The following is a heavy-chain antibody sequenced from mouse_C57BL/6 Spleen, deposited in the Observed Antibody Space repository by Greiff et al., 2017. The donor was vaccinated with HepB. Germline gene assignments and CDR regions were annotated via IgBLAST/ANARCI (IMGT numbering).Heavy chain of an antibody. Sequence: QVQLKQPGAELVKPGASVKLSCKASGYTFTSYWMHWVKQRPGQGLEWIGMIHPNSGSTNYNEKFKSKATLTVDKSSSTAYMQLSSLTSEDSAVYYCAREGYYYGSSYADYWGQGTTLTVSS. CDR2: IHPNSGST. CDR1: GYTFTSYW. CDR3: AREGYYYGSSYADY. V-gene: IGHV1-64*01. D-gene: IGHD1-1*01. J-gene: IGHJ2*01.